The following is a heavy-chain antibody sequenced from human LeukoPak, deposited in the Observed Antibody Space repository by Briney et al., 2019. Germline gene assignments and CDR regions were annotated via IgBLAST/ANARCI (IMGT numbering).Heavy chain of an antibody. Sequence: ASETLSLTCSVSGVSISDYHWIWIRQPPAEGLEWMGYFSYSGSTRYNPSLKSRVTMSVDTSKNQFSLRLISVAAADTAVYYCARMYSGTSYYFDFWGQGTLVTVSS. V-gene: IGHV4-59*01. J-gene: IGHJ4*02. CDR1: GVSISDYH. D-gene: IGHD1-26*01. CDR3: ARMYSGTSYYFDF. CDR2: FSYSGST.